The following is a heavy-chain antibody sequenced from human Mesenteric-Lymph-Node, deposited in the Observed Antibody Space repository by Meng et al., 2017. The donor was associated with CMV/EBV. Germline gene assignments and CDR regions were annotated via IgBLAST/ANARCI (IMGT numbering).Heavy chain of an antibody. CDR3: ARGDYSSSWYSPFDY. J-gene: IGHJ4*02. V-gene: IGHV3-66*01. D-gene: IGHD6-13*01. Sequence: GESLKISCAASGFTVSSNYMSWVRQAPGKGLEWVSVIYSGGSTYYADSVKGRFTISRDNAKNTLYLLMNGLRAEDTAVYYCARGDYSSSWYSPFDYWGQGTLVTVSS. CDR1: GFTVSSNY. CDR2: IYSGGST.